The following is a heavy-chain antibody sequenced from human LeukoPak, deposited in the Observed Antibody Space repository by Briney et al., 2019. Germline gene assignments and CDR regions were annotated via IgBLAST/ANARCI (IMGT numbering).Heavy chain of an antibody. CDR3: ARWGITETTDAFDI. Sequence: SQTLSLTCTVSGDSISGGDYYWSWIRQPPGKGLEWVGFIYYSGSTYYNPSLKSRVIVSVDTSKNQFSLKLSSVTAADTAVYYCARWGITETTDAFDIWGQGVMVAVSS. CDR1: GDSISGGDYY. V-gene: IGHV4-30-4*08. D-gene: IGHD1-7*01. CDR2: IYYSGST. J-gene: IGHJ3*02.